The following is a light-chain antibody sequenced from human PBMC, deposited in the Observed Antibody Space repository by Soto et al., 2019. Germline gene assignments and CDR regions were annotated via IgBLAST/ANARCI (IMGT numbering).Light chain of an antibody. CDR3: QKFSTHPLT. CDR1: QTVRNNY. J-gene: IGKJ4*01. Sequence: EGGLTQFGGALCWSRGETAAVACRVSQTVRNNYLAWYQQKPGQAPRLLIYDASSTATGIPDRFSGGGSATDFTLTITTLEPYHFALYYCQKFSTHPLTFRGGTKVDIK. CDR2: DAS. V-gene: IGKV3-20*01.